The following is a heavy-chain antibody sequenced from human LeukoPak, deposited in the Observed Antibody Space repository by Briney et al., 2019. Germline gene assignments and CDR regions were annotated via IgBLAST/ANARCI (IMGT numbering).Heavy chain of an antibody. V-gene: IGHV6-1*01. CDR2: TYFRSKWYY. CDR3: AINWGVYFDY. J-gene: IGHJ4*02. D-gene: IGHD7-27*01. Sequence: SQTLSLTCAISGDSVSSSTAAWNWIRQSPSRGLEWLGRTYFRSKWYYGYAPSVKSRVTINPDTSKNQFSLQLNSVIPEDTAIYYCAINWGVYFDYWSQGTLVTVSA. CDR1: GDSVSSSTAA.